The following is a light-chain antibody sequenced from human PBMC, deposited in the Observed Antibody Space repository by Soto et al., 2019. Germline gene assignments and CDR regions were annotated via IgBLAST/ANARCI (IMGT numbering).Light chain of an antibody. CDR2: DAS. J-gene: IGKJ4*01. CDR3: QQYNSYLVT. V-gene: IGKV1-5*01. CDR1: QSISNW. Sequence: DIPMTQSPSTLSASVGDRVTITCRASQSISNWLAWYQQKPGKAPNLLIYDASSLESGVPSRFSGSGSGTEFTLTISSLQPTDFATYYCQQYNSYLVTFGGGTKVEI.